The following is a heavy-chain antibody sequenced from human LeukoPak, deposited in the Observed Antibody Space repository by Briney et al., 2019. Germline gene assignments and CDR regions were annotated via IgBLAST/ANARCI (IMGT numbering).Heavy chain of an antibody. Sequence: SLRLSCAASGVTFSSYELNWVRQAPGKGMEWVSHSSSSGSTIYYAGSAKGRFTIARDNAKNSVYLQMNSLRAEDTAVYYCARGSLHSAYGFDYWGQGTLVTVSS. CDR1: GVTFSSYE. CDR2: SSSSGSTI. V-gene: IGHV3-48*03. CDR3: ARGSLHSAYGFDY. D-gene: IGHD5-12*01. J-gene: IGHJ4*02.